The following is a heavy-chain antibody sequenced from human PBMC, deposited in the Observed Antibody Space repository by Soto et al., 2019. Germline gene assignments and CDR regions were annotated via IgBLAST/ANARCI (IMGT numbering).Heavy chain of an antibody. D-gene: IGHD4-17*01. CDR1: GGSVSSTGYY. Sequence: QVQLQESGPGLVKPSETLSLTCTVSGGSVSSTGYYWSWIRQPPGKGLEWIGYLYYSGSTNYSPSLKSRVTISVDSSKNQFSLKLSSVTAADTAVYYCAGDGYGDASYWGQGALVTVCS. V-gene: IGHV4-61*08. CDR3: AGDGYGDASY. J-gene: IGHJ4*02. CDR2: LYYSGST.